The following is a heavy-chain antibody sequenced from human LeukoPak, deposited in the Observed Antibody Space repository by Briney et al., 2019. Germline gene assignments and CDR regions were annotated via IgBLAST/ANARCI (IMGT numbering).Heavy chain of an antibody. Sequence: GGSLRLSCAASGFTFSSYWMSWVRQAPGKGLEWVANIKRDASEKYYVDSVKGRFTISRDNAKKSPYLQMNSLRAEDTAVYYCARGNYYYDSSGHHYYFDYWGQGTLVTVSS. CDR3: ARGNYYYDSSGHHYYFDY. D-gene: IGHD3-22*01. J-gene: IGHJ4*02. V-gene: IGHV3-7*03. CDR2: IKRDASEK. CDR1: GFTFSSYW.